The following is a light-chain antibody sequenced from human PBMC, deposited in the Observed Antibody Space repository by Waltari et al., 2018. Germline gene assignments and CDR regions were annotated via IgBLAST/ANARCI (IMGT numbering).Light chain of an antibody. J-gene: IGKJ1*01. CDR1: QSVLYSSKNKYY. Sequence: DIVMTQSPASLAVSLGERATINCKSSQSVLYSSKNKYYLAWYQQKPGQPPKLLIYWASTRDSGVPDLFSGSGSGTDFTLTISSLQADVVAVYYCQQYYNTPQTFGQGTKVEIK. CDR2: WAS. V-gene: IGKV4-1*01. CDR3: QQYYNTPQT.